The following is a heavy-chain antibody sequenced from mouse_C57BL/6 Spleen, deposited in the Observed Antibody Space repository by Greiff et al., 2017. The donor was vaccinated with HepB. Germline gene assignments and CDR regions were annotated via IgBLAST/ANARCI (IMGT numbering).Heavy chain of an antibody. V-gene: IGHV14-4*01. J-gene: IGHJ1*03. D-gene: IGHD1-1*01. CDR1: GFNIKDDY. CDR2: IDPENGDT. CDR3: TTKKNGYWYFDV. Sequence: EVQLQQSGAELVRPGASVKLSCTASGFNIKDDYMHWVKQRPEQGLEWIGWIDPENGDTEYAPKFQGKATITADTSSNTAYLQLSSLTSEDTAVDYCTTKKNGYWYFDVWGTGTTVTVSS.